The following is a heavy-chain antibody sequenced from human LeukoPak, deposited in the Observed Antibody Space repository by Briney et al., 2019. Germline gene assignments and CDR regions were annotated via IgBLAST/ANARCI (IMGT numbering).Heavy chain of an antibody. CDR1: GFTFSSYA. J-gene: IGHJ4*02. CDR3: AKDHVYDSSGYYDY. CDR2: ISGSGGSA. Sequence: GGPLRLSCAASGFTFSSYAMSWVRQAPGKGLDGVSAISGSGGSAYYADSVKGRFTISRDNSKNTLYLQMNSLRAEDTAVYYCAKDHVYDSSGYYDYWGQGTLVTVSS. D-gene: IGHD3-22*01. V-gene: IGHV3-23*01.